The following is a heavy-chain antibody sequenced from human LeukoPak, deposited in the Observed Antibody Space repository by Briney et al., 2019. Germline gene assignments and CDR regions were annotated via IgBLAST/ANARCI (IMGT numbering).Heavy chain of an antibody. D-gene: IGHD6-13*01. V-gene: IGHV1-18*01. CDR2: ISACNGNT. Sequence: GASVKVSCKASGYTFTSYGISWVRQAPGQGLEWMGWISACNGNTNYAQKLQGRVTMTTDTSTSTAYMELRSLRSDDTAVYYCAKRVPYSSSWPSLDYWGQGTLVTVSS. CDR3: AKRVPYSSSWPSLDY. CDR1: GYTFTSYG. J-gene: IGHJ4*02.